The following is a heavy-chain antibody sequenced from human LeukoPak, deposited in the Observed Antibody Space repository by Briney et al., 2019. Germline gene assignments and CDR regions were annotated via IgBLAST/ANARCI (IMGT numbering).Heavy chain of an antibody. CDR2: IYRGGNT. CDR3: LRENHDSGWSFDY. V-gene: IGHV3-53*01. J-gene: IGHJ4*02. CDR1: GFTVSSNY. D-gene: IGHD3-22*01. Sequence: GGSLRLSCAASGFTVSSNYMSWVRQAPGKGLEWVSVIYRGGNTDYADSVKGRFTISRDNSKNTLYLQMNSLRAEDTAVYYCLRENHDSGWSFDYWGQGTLVTVSS.